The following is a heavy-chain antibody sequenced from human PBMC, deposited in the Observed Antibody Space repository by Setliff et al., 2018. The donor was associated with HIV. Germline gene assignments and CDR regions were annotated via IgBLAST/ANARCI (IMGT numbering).Heavy chain of an antibody. J-gene: IGHJ4*02. Sequence: PGGSLRLSCAASGFTFSTYGMYWVRQAPGKGLEWVAVIWYDGSNKYYADSVQGRFTISRDNSKNTVYLQMNSLRVEDTAVYYCARELYREWDYWGQGTLVTVSS. V-gene: IGHV3-33*01. CDR2: IWYDGSNK. CDR3: ARELYREWDY. D-gene: IGHD3-16*02. CDR1: GFTFSTYG.